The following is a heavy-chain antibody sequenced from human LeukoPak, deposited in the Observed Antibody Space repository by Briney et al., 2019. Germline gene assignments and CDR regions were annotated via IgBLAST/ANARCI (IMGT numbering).Heavy chain of an antibody. CDR2: INHSGST. V-gene: IGHV4-34*01. Sequence: SETLSLTCAVYGGSFSGYYWSWIRQPPGKGLEWIGEINHSGSTNYNPSLKSRVTISVDTSKNQFSLKLSSVTAADTAVYYCASSYGPYYFDYWGQGTLVTASS. D-gene: IGHD5-18*01. J-gene: IGHJ4*02. CDR1: GGSFSGYY. CDR3: ASSYGPYYFDY.